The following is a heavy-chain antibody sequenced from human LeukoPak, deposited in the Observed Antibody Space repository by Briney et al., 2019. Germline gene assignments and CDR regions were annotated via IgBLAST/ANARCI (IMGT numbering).Heavy chain of an antibody. J-gene: IGHJ6*03. CDR1: GYTFTSYG. CDR3: ASDGSGLAYYYYYMDV. Sequence: GASVKVSCKASGYTFTSYGISWVRQAPGQGLEWMGWINPNSGGTNYAQKFQGRVTMTRDTSISTAYMELSRLRSDDTAVYYCASDGSGLAYYYYYMDVWGKGTTVTVSS. V-gene: IGHV1-2*02. CDR2: INPNSGGT. D-gene: IGHD6-6*01.